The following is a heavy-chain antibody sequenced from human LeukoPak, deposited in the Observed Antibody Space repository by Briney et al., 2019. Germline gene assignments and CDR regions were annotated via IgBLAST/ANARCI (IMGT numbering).Heavy chain of an antibody. CDR3: HSGSASYFYALDV. Sequence: PGGSLRLSCAVSGFTFSNLWMSWVRPAPGKGLEWVANIEQYGSEKYYVDSVKGRFTISRDNAKNSLYLQMNSPRAEDTAVYYCHSGSASYFYALDVWGQGTMVTVSS. D-gene: IGHD3-10*01. CDR2: IEQYGSEK. V-gene: IGHV3-7*01. CDR1: GFTFSNLW. J-gene: IGHJ3*01.